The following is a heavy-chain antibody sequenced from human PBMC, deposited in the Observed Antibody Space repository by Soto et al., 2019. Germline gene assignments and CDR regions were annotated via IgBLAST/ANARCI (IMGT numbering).Heavy chain of an antibody. Sequence: ASVKVSCKASGYTFTSYAMHWVRQAPGQRLEWMGWINAGNGNTKYSQKFQGRVTITRDTSASTAYMELSSLRSEDTAVYYCARSGDCSSTSCYALFAAFDIWGQGTMVTVSS. CDR2: INAGNGNT. CDR3: ARSGDCSSTSCYALFAAFDI. J-gene: IGHJ3*02. D-gene: IGHD2-2*01. V-gene: IGHV1-3*01. CDR1: GYTFTSYA.